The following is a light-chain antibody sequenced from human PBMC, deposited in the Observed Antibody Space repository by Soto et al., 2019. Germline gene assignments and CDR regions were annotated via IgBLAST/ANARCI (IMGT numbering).Light chain of an antibody. J-gene: IGKJ3*01. V-gene: IGKV3-20*01. CDR2: AAS. Sequence: EIVLTQSPGTLSLSPGERATLSCRASQSVNSNYLAWYQQKPGQTPRLLIYAASSRATGIPGRFSGSGSGTDFTLTISRLEPEDFAVYYCQQYGSSPLFGPGTKVDIK. CDR3: QQYGSSPL. CDR1: QSVNSNY.